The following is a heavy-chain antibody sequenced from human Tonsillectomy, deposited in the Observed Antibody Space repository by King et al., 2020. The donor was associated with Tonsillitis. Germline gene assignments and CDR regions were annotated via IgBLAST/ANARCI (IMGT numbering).Heavy chain of an antibody. CDR1: GGSISSYY. J-gene: IGHJ5*02. D-gene: IGHD6-19*01. V-gene: IGHV4-59*08. CDR3: ASLHSSGWYNWFDP. Sequence: QLQESGPGLVKPSETLSLTCTVSGGSISSYYWSWIRQPPGKGLEWIGYIYYSGSTNYNPPLKSRVTISVDTSKNQFSPKLSSVTAADTAVYYCASLHSSGWYNWFDPWGQGTLVTVSS. CDR2: IYYSGST.